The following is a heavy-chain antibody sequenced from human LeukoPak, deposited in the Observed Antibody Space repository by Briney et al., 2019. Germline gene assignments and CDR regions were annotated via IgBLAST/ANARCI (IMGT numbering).Heavy chain of an antibody. CDR2: VFTTGVS. CDR1: GGSISSGSYF. V-gene: IGHV4-61*09. J-gene: IGHJ3*01. Sequence: SETLSPTCTVSGGSISSGSYFWSWIRQPAGKGLEWIGHVFTTGVSTLNPSLSSRVSISLDTSKNQFSLSLSSVTAADTAIYYCARAPVPEWELRFKGAFDRWGQGTVVTVSS. CDR3: ARAPVPEWELRFKGAFDR. D-gene: IGHD1-26*01.